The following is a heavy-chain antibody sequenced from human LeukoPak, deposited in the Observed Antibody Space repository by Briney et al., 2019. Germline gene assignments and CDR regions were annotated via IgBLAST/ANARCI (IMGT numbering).Heavy chain of an antibody. CDR2: ISYDGSNK. D-gene: IGHD3-3*01. J-gene: IGHJ6*02. Sequence: PGGSLRLSCAASGFTFSSYGMHWVRQAPGKGLEWVAVISYDGSNKYYADSVKGRFTISRDNSKNTLYLQMNSLRAEDTAVYYCAKDYYDFWSGYSPSYGMGVWGQGTTVTVSS. V-gene: IGHV3-30*18. CDR1: GFTFSSYG. CDR3: AKDYYDFWSGYSPSYGMGV.